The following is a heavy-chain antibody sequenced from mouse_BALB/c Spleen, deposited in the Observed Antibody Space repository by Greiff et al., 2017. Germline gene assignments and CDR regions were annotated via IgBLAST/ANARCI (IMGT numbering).Heavy chain of an antibody. D-gene: IGHD2-3*01. Sequence: EVQLQESGPSLVKPSQTLSLTCSVTGDSITSGYWNWIRKFPGNKLEYMGYISYSGSTYYNPTLNSRISITRDTSKNQYYLQLNPVTTEDTAAYYCARDGRSLMDYWGQGTSVTVSS. CDR2: ISYSGST. CDR3: ARDGRSLMDY. CDR1: GDSITSGY. J-gene: IGHJ4*01. V-gene: IGHV3-8*02.